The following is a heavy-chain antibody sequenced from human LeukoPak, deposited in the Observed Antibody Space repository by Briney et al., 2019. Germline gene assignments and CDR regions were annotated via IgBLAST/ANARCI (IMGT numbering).Heavy chain of an antibody. Sequence: ASVKVSCKASGYTFTSYGISWVRQAPGQGLEWMGWISAYNGNTNYAQKLQGRVTMTTDTSTSTAYMELRSLRSDDTAVYYCARVIRFGDFLTWFDPWGQGTLVTVSS. CDR1: GYTFTSYG. D-gene: IGHD3-10*01. CDR2: ISAYNGNT. J-gene: IGHJ5*02. V-gene: IGHV1-18*01. CDR3: ARVIRFGDFLTWFDP.